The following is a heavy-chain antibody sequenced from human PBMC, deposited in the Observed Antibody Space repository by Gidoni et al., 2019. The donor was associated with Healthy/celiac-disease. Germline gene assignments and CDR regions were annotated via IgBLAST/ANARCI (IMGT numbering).Heavy chain of an antibody. CDR3: ARGNHEYYYGSGAYNWFDP. CDR1: GGTFSSYA. Sequence: QVQLVQSGAEVKKPGSSVKVSCKASGGTFSSYAISWVRQAPGQGLEWMGGIIPIFGTANYAQKFQGRVTITADESTSTAYMELSSLRSEDTAVYYCARGNHEYYYGSGAYNWFDPWGQGTLVTVSS. J-gene: IGHJ5*02. D-gene: IGHD3-10*01. CDR2: IIPIFGTA. V-gene: IGHV1-69*01.